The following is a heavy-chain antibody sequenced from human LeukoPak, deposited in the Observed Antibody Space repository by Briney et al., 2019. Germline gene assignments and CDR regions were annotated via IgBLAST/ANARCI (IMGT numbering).Heavy chain of an antibody. CDR1: GGSISSGGYS. CDR3: ARERGGDRTFDY. J-gene: IGHJ4*02. Sequence: PSETLSLTCAVSGGSISSGGYSWSWIRQPPGKGLEWIGYIYHSGSTYYNPSLKSRVTISVDRSKNQFSLKLSSVTAADTAVYYCARERGGDRTFDYWGQGTLVTVSS. D-gene: IGHD2-21*02. CDR2: IYHSGST. V-gene: IGHV4-30-2*01.